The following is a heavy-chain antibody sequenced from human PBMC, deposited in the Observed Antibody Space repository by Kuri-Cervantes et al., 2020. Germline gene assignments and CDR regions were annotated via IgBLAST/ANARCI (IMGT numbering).Heavy chain of an antibody. CDR3: ARDPSYYDSSGYFDY. V-gene: IGHV3-13*01. Sequence: GEYLKLSCAASGFTFSSYDMHWVRQATGKGLEWVSAIGTAGDTYYPGSVKRRFTISRDNSKNTLYLQMNSLRAEDTAVYYCARDPSYYDSSGYFDYWGQGTLVTVSS. J-gene: IGHJ4*02. CDR1: GFTFSSYD. CDR2: IGTAGDT. D-gene: IGHD3-22*01.